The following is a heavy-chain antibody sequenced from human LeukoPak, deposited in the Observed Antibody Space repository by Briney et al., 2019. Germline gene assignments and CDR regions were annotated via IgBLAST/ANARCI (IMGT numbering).Heavy chain of an antibody. V-gene: IGHV1-2*02. J-gene: IGHJ3*02. CDR2: INPNSGGT. Sequence: GASVKVSCKASGYTFTGYYMHWVRQAPGQGLEWMGWINPNSGGTNYAQKFQGRVTMTRDTSISTAYMELSRLRSDDTAVYYCASRAGSYYYGSGSRWYDAFDIWGQGTMVTVSS. CDR3: ASRAGSYYYGSGSRWYDAFDI. CDR1: GYTFTGYY. D-gene: IGHD3-10*01.